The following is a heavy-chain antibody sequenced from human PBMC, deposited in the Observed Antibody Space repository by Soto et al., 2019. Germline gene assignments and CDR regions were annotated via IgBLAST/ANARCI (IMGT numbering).Heavy chain of an antibody. CDR1: GFTFSSYG. V-gene: IGHV3-33*01. CDR3: ARAVAAAGTVAYYYGMDV. CDR2: IWYDGSNK. Sequence: QVQLVESGGGVVQPGRSLRLSCAASGFTFSSYGMHWVRQAPGKGLEWVAGIWYDGSNKHYAASVKGRFTISRDNSKNTLYLQMNSRRAEDTAVYYCARAVAAAGTVAYYYGMDVWGQGTTVTVSS. J-gene: IGHJ6*02. D-gene: IGHD6-13*01.